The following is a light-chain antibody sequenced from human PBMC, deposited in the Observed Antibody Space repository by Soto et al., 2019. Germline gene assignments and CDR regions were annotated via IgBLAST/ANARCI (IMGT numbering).Light chain of an antibody. CDR3: QQYKNWPL. CDR2: GAS. V-gene: IGKV3-15*01. CDR1: HSVNSH. Sequence: IIMTQSPATCSVSRWGVVTGGSRTSHSVNSHVAWYQQKPGQAPRLLLYGASTRATGIPVRFSGSGFGTEFTLTISSLQSEDFAVYYCQQYKNWPLFGQGTRLEIK. J-gene: IGKJ5*01.